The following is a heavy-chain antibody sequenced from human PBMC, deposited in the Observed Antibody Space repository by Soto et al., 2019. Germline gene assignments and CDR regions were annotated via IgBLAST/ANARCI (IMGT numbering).Heavy chain of an antibody. V-gene: IGHV1-69*01. D-gene: IGHD6-19*01. J-gene: IGHJ3*02. Sequence: QVQLVQSGAEVKKPGSSVKVSCKASGGTFSSYAISWVRQAPGQGLEWMGGIIPIFGTANYAQKFQGRVTITADESTRTAYMELSSLRSDDTAVYYCARDRGEWLVTAFDIWGQGTMVTVSS. CDR3: ARDRGEWLVTAFDI. CDR1: GGTFSSYA. CDR2: IIPIFGTA.